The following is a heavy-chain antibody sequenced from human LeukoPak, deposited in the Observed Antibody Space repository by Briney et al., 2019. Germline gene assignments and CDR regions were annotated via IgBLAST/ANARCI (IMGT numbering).Heavy chain of an antibody. CDR2: IKQDGSEK. CDR1: GFTFSSYW. D-gene: IGHD2-2*01. CDR3: ARGGADCSSTSCYVGGNGGNP. V-gene: IGHV3-7*01. Sequence: GGSLRLSCAASGFTFSSYWMSWVRQAPGKGLEWVANIKQDGSEKYYVDSVKGRFTISRDNAKNSLYLQMNSLRAEDTAVYYCARGGADCSSTSCYVGGNGGNPWGQGTLVTVSS. J-gene: IGHJ5*02.